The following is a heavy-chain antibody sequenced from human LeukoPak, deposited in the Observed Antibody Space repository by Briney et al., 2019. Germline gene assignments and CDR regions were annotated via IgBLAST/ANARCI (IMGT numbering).Heavy chain of an antibody. J-gene: IGHJ4*02. Sequence: GASVKVSCKASGGTFSSYAISWVRQAPGQGLEWMGGIIPIFGTANYAQKFQGRVTITADESTSTAYMELSSLRSEDTAVYYCARSRHLGQGAPNIWGQGTLVTVSS. CDR2: IIPIFGTA. CDR3: ARSRHLGQGAPNI. V-gene: IGHV1-69*13. D-gene: IGHD1-26*01. CDR1: GGTFSSYA.